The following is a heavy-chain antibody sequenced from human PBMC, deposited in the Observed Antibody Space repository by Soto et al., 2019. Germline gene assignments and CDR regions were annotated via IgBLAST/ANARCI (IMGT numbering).Heavy chain of an antibody. CDR2: ISYDGSNK. D-gene: IGHD2-2*01. Sequence: GGSLRLSCPASGFTFSSYGMHWVRQAPGKGLAWVAVISYDGSNKYDADSVKGRFTISRDNSKNTLYQQMNSLRAEDTAFYYFAKKLLGYGSSCLGAFDFWGQGTMVTVSS. J-gene: IGHJ3*01. CDR1: GFTFSSYG. CDR3: AKKLLGYGSSCLGAFDF. V-gene: IGHV3-30*18.